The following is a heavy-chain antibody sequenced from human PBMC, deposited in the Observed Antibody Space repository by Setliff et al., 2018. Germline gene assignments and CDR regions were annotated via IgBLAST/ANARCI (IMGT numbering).Heavy chain of an antibody. Sequence: PSETLSLTCTVSGGSISSYYWSWIRQPPGKRLEWIGYIYYSGSTNYNPPLESRVTISVDTSKNQFSLRPNSATAADTAVYYCARLRGAFDYWGQGTLVTVSS. D-gene: IGHD3-16*01. J-gene: IGHJ4*02. CDR3: ARLRGAFDY. V-gene: IGHV4-59*01. CDR2: IYYSGST. CDR1: GGSISSYY.